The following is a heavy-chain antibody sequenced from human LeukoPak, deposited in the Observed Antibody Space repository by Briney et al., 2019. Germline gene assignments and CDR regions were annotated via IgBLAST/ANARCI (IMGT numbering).Heavy chain of an antibody. CDR2: INHSGST. CDR1: GFTFSSYA. J-gene: IGHJ4*02. D-gene: IGHD3-22*01. V-gene: IGHV4-34*01. Sequence: PGGSLRLSCAASGFTFSSYAMSWVRQPPGKGLEWIGEINHSGSTHYNPSLKSRVTISVDTSKNQFSLKLSSVTAADTAVYYCARGLEDYCYDSGGYPHNHHFDYWGQGTLVTVSS. CDR3: ARGLEDYCYDSGGYPHNHHFDY.